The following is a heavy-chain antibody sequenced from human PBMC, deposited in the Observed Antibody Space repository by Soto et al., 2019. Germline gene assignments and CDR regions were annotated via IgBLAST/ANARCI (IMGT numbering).Heavy chain of an antibody. CDR3: AKDRVAVLWGVDAFDI. J-gene: IGHJ3*02. CDR2: ISGSGGST. CDR1: GFTFSSYA. D-gene: IGHD3-16*01. V-gene: IGHV3-23*01. Sequence: GGSLRLSCAASGFTFSSYAMSWVRQAPGKGLEWVSAISGSGGSTYYADSVKGRFTISRDNSKNTLYLQMNSLRAEDTAVYYCAKDRVAVLWGVDAFDIWGQGTMVTVSS.